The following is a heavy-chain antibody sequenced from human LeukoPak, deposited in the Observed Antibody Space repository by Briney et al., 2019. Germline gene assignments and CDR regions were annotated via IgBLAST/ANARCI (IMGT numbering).Heavy chain of an antibody. D-gene: IGHD4-17*01. Sequence: PGRSLRLSCAASGFTFSSYGMHWVRQAPGKGLEWVAVIWYDGSNKYYADSVKGRFTISRGNSKNTLYLQMNSLRAEDTAVYYCARDLVSDYGDYWGQGTLVTVSS. CDR2: IWYDGSNK. CDR3: ARDLVSDYGDY. J-gene: IGHJ4*02. V-gene: IGHV3-33*01. CDR1: GFTFSSYG.